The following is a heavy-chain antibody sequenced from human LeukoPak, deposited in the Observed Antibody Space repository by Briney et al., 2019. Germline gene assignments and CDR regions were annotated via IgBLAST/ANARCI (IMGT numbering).Heavy chain of an antibody. CDR2: ISYDGSNK. CDR3: ARARLPRRITMIVVVITRPDAFDI. Sequence: GGSLRLSCAASGFTFSSYAMHWVRQAPGKGLEWVAVISYDGSNKYYADSVKGRSTISRDNSKNTLYLQMNSLRAEDTAVYYCARARLPRRITMIVVVITRPDAFDIWGQGTMVTVSS. CDR1: GFTFSSYA. V-gene: IGHV3-30-3*01. J-gene: IGHJ3*02. D-gene: IGHD3-22*01.